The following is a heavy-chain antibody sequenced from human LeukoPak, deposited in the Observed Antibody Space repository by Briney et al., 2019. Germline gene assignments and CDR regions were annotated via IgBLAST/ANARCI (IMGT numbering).Heavy chain of an antibody. CDR1: GFTFSSYS. CDR3: ARNPNYYGYFDY. D-gene: IGHD3-10*01. J-gene: IGHJ4*02. Sequence: GGSQRLSCAASGFTFSSYSMNWVRQAPGKGLEWVSSISSSSSYIYYADSVKGRFTISRDNAKNSLYLQMNSLRAEDTAVYYCARNPNYYGYFDYWGQGTLVTVSS. CDR2: ISSSSSYI. V-gene: IGHV3-21*01.